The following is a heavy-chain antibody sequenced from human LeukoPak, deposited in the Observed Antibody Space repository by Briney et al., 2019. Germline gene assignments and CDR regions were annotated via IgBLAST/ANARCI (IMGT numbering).Heavy chain of an antibody. CDR1: GFTFSSYA. D-gene: IGHD3-22*01. CDR2: ISYDGSNK. J-gene: IGHJ2*01. Sequence: GGSLRLSCAASGFTFSSYAMHWVRQAPGKGLEWVAVISYDGSNKYYADSVKGRFTISRDNSKNTLYLQMNSLRAEDTAVYYCARDRDSSGYPSYWYFDLWGRGTLVTVSS. V-gene: IGHV3-30-3*01. CDR3: ARDRDSSGYPSYWYFDL.